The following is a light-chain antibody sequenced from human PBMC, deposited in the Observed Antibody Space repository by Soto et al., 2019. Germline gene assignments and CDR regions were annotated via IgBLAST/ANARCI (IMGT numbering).Light chain of an antibody. CDR2: DAS. CDR3: QQRSNWPLLT. CDR1: QSVSSY. V-gene: IGKV3-11*01. Sequence: EIVLTHSPATLSFSPGERATLSCRASQSVSSYLAWYQQKPGQAPRLLIYDASNRATGIPARFSGSGSGTDFTLTISSLEPEDFAVYYCQQRSNWPLLTFGGGTKVEIK. J-gene: IGKJ4*01.